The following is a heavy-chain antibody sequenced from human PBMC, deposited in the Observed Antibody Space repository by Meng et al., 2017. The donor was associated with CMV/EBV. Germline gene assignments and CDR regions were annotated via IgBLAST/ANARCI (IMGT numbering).Heavy chain of an antibody. D-gene: IGHD3-9*01. CDR2: INPNSGGT. Sequence: ASVKVSCKAAGYSFSDYYMHWVRQAPGQGREWRGWINPNSGGTNHAQKFQGRVTMTRDTSISTAYMELSRLSSDDTAVYYCAREVGDGNDINYYYYYGMDVWGQGTTVTVSS. V-gene: IGHV1-2*02. J-gene: IGHJ6*02. CDR3: AREVGDGNDINYYYYYGMDV. CDR1: GYSFSDYY.